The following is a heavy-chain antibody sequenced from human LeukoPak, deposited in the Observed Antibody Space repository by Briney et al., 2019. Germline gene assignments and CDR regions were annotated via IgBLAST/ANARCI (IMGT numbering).Heavy chain of an antibody. Sequence: ASVKVSCKASGYTFIDYDFNWVRQATGQGLEWMGWTNPISGNTRFAQKFQGRVTLTTNTSISTAYMTLSSLRSDDTAVYYCARFDPSTSCDYWGQGTLVTVSS. CDR1: GYTFIDYD. J-gene: IGHJ4*02. V-gene: IGHV1-8*01. CDR3: ARFDPSTSCDY. D-gene: IGHD2-2*01. CDR2: TNPISGNT.